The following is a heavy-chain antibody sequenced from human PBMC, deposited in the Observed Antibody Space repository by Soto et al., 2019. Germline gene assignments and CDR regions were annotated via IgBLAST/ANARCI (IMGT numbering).Heavy chain of an antibody. V-gene: IGHV3-23*01. D-gene: IGHD3-3*01. Sequence: PGGSLRLSCAASGFTFRSYAMSWVRQAPGKGLEWVSAISGSGGATYFADSVKGRFTISRDNSKNALYLQMNSLRVEDTALYYCSKGGPYYDFGLDSWGQGTPVTVSS. CDR2: ISGSGGAT. CDR3: SKGGPYYDFGLDS. J-gene: IGHJ5*01. CDR1: GFTFRSYA.